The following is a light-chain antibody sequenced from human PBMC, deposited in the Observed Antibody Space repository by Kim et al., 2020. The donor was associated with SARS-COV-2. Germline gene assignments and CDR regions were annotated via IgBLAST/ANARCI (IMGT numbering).Light chain of an antibody. CDR3: QVWDSSTV. J-gene: IGLJ1*01. CDR2: RNS. V-gene: IGLV3-9*01. Sequence: SYELTQPLSVSVALGQTARITCGGNNIGRKNVHWYQQKPGQAPVLVMYRNSDRPSGIPERFSGSNSGNTATLTISRAQAGDEADYYCQVWDSSTVFG. CDR1: NIGRKN.